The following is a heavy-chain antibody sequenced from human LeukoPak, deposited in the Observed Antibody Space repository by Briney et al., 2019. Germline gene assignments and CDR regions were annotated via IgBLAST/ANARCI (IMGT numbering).Heavy chain of an antibody. CDR1: GFTFTDYY. CDR3: ARATTPGGYYYIY. J-gene: IGHJ4*02. D-gene: IGHD2/OR15-2a*01. V-gene: IGHV1-2*02. CDR2: INPNSGGT. Sequence: ASVKVSCKASGFTFTDYYMHWVRQAPGQGLEWMGWINPNSGGTNYAQKFQDRVTMTRDTSISTVYMELSRLRSDDTAVYYCARATTPGGYYYIYWGQGTLVTVSS.